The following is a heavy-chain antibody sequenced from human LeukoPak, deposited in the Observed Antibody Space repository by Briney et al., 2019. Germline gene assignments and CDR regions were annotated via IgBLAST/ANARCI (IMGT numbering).Heavy chain of an antibody. CDR1: GYTFTNYY. CDR3: ARPIGTGAGVYYFDY. J-gene: IGHJ4*02. D-gene: IGHD1-7*01. V-gene: IGHV1-46*01. CDR2: IKPSGGGA. Sequence: ASVKVSCKTSGYTFTNYYIHWVRQAPGQGLEWMGVIKPSGGGATYAQKFQGRATMTRDTSTSTVYMELSSLRSEDTAVYYCARPIGTGAGVYYFDYWGQGTLVTVSS.